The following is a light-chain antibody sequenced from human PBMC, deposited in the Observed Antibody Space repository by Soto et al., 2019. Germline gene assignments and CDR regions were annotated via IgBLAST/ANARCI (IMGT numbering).Light chain of an antibody. CDR1: QSVSSSY. V-gene: IGKV3-20*01. CDR2: GAS. J-gene: IGKJ1*01. CDR3: QQYGSSWT. Sequence: IVLTQSPGTLSLSPGDTATLSCRASQSVSSSYLAWYQQKPGQAPRLLIYGASSRATGIPDRFSGSGSGTDFTLTISRLEPEDFAVYYCQQYGSSWTFGQGTKVDIK.